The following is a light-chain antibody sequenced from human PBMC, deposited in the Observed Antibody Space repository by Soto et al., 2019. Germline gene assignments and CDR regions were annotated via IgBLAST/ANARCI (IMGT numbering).Light chain of an antibody. CDR3: QHCNGYPRT. J-gene: IGKJ5*01. CDR2: GAS. V-gene: IGKV1-13*02. CDR1: QGISSA. Sequence: AIQLTQSPSSLSASIGDRVTITCRASQGISSALAWYQQKPGKAPSLLIYGASTLESGVPSTFSGSGSGTDFTLTLSSLQPEDFATYYCQHCNGYPRTLGQGTRLEIK.